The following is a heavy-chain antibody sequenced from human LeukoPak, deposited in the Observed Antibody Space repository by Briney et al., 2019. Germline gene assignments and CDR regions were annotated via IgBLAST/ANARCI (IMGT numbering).Heavy chain of an antibody. CDR3: AEGGSTGSYYFDY. Sequence: GGALRLSFAASGFTFSTYGMHWVRQAPGKGLEWVAFLRSDGRNNYCADSVKGRFTISGDNSKNTLYLQMNSLRAEDTAVYYCAEGGSTGSYYFDYWGQGTLVTVSS. D-gene: IGHD1-1*01. J-gene: IGHJ4*02. V-gene: IGHV3-30*02. CDR2: LRSDGRNN. CDR1: GFTFSTYG.